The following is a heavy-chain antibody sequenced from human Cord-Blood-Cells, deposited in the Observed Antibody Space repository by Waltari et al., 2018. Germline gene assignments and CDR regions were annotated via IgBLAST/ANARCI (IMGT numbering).Heavy chain of an antibody. CDR3: ARAIYYDSSGYYYYFDY. CDR2: IYHSGST. CDR1: GGSISSSNW. J-gene: IGHJ4*02. D-gene: IGHD3-22*01. V-gene: IGHV4-4*02. Sequence: QVQLQESGPGLVKPSGTLSLTCAVSGGSISSSNWWSWVRPPPGKGLEWIGEIYHSGSTNYNPSLKSRVTISVDKSKNQFSLKLSSVTAADTAVYYCARAIYYDSSGYYYYFDYWGQGTLVTVSS.